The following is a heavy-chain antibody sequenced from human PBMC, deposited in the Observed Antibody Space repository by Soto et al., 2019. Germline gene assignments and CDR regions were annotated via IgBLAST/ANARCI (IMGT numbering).Heavy chain of an antibody. J-gene: IGHJ6*02. CDR3: ARDGSDYYYGMDV. V-gene: IGHV3-30-3*01. Sequence: QVQLVESGGGVVQPGRSLRLSCAASGFTFSSYAMHWVRQAPGKGLEWVAVISYDGSNKYYADYVKGRFTISRDNSKNTLYLQMNSLRAEDTAVYYCARDGSDYYYGMDVWGQGTTVTVSS. D-gene: IGHD1-26*01. CDR2: ISYDGSNK. CDR1: GFTFSSYA.